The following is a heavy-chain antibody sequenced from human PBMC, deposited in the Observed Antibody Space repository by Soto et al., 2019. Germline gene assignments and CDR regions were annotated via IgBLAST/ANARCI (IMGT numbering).Heavy chain of an antibody. CDR2: IYPGDSDT. CDR3: ARSNLSSTALAALSY. J-gene: IGHJ4*02. CDR1: GYSFTSYW. D-gene: IGHD2-15*01. Sequence: PGESLKISCKGSGYSFTSYWIGWVRQMPGKGLEWMGIIYPGDSDTRYSPSFQGQVTISADKSISTAYLQWSSLKASDTAMYYCARSNLSSTALAALSYWGQGTLVTVSS. V-gene: IGHV5-51*01.